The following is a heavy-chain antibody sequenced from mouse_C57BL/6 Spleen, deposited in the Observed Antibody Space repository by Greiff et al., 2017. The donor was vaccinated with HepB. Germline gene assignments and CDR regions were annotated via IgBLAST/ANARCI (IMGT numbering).Heavy chain of an antibody. CDR1: GFNIKDDY. CDR2: IDPENGDT. D-gene: IGHD3-2*02. CDR3: TTRQLRLGYAMDY. V-gene: IGHV14-4*01. Sequence: VQLQQSGAELVRPGASVKLSCTASGFNIKDDYMHWVKQRPEQGLEWIGWIDPENGDTEYASKFQGKATITADTSSNTAYLPLSSLTSEDTAVYYCTTRQLRLGYAMDYWGQGTSVTVSS. J-gene: IGHJ4*01.